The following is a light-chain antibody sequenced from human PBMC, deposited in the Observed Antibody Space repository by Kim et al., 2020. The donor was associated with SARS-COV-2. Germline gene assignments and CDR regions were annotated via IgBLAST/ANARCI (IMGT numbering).Light chain of an antibody. CDR1: SSNIGAGYD. V-gene: IGLV1-40*01. Sequence: VTIYCTCSSSNIGAGYDVRWDQQLPGPAPKRLLYGNSNRPSEVPDRFSVSKSGTSASLAITGRQAEDEADYYYQSYDSSLSASYVFGTGTKVTVL. CDR2: GNS. CDR3: QSYDSSLSASYV. J-gene: IGLJ1*01.